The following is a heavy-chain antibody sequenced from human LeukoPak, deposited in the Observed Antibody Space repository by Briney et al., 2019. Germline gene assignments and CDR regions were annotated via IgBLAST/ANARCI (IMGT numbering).Heavy chain of an antibody. CDR3: ARGAMYYYDRRKMDV. CDR2: MSPDSGKI. Sequence: ASVKVSCKASGYSFTSYDSNAVRQATGQGLEWMGWMSPDSGKIDFAQKFQGRVTITRNTSINTAYMELSSMRSEDTAVYYCARGAMYYYDRRKMDVWGKGNMVTVSS. V-gene: IGHV1-8*02. D-gene: IGHD3-22*01. J-gene: IGHJ6*04. CDR1: GYSFTSYD.